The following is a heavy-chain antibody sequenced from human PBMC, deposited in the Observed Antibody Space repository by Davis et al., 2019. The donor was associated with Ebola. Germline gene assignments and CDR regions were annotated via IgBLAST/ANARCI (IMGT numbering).Heavy chain of an antibody. Sequence: SLKISCAASGFTFDDYAMHWVRQGPGKGLEWVSGINWNSGRIGYADSVKGRFTISRDNAKNSLYLQMNSLRGDDTAFYYCAKGYNYDSSGPVQHWGQGTLVTVSS. CDR2: INWNSGRI. V-gene: IGHV3-9*01. CDR1: GFTFDDYA. J-gene: IGHJ1*01. CDR3: AKGYNYDSSGPVQH. D-gene: IGHD3-22*01.